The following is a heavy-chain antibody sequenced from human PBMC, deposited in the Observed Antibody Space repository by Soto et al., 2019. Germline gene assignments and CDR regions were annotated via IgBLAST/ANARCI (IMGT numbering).Heavy chain of an antibody. Sequence: PSETLSLTCTVSGGSISSGVYSWTWIRQSPGKGLEWIGYTYQSGSAYYNPSLKSRVTISVDRSKNQFSLNLTSVTAADTAVYYCARDYYGMDVWGQGTTVPVSS. CDR3: ARDYYGMDV. CDR2: TYQSGSA. J-gene: IGHJ6*02. V-gene: IGHV4-30-2*06. CDR1: GGSISSGVYS.